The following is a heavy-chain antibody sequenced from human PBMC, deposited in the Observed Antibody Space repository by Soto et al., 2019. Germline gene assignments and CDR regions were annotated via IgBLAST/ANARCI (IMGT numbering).Heavy chain of an antibody. CDR2: TYYRSKWYN. Sequence: QVQLQQSGPGLVKPSQTLSLTCAISGDSVSSDSAAWNWIRQSPSRGLEWLGRTYYRSKWYNDYAVSVKSRIIINPDTSKNQFSLQLNSVTPEDTAVYFCAREWGRMTTVTTHLDYWGQGTLVTVSS. V-gene: IGHV6-1*01. D-gene: IGHD4-4*01. CDR1: GDSVSSDSAA. J-gene: IGHJ4*02. CDR3: AREWGRMTTVTTHLDY.